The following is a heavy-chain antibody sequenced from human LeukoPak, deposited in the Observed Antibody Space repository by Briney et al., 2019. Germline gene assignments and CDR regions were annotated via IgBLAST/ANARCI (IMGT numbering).Heavy chain of an antibody. CDR1: GHTFSSFG. CDR2: ISGYNGNT. CDR3: ARDGTGDNWAPQCDY. V-gene: IGHV1-18*01. J-gene: IGHJ4*02. Sequence: ASVKVSCKASGHTFSSFGISWVRQAPGQGLEWMGWISGYNGNTNYAQKLQGRVTMTTDTSTGTAYVELRSLRSDDTAVYYCARDGTGDNWAPQCDYWGQGTLVTVSS. D-gene: IGHD1-20*01.